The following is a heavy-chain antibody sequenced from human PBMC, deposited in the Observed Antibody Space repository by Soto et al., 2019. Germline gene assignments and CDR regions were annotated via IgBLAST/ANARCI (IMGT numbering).Heavy chain of an antibody. J-gene: IGHJ5*02. V-gene: IGHV4-39*01. D-gene: IGHD2-2*01. Sequence: PLETLCLTGTVCGGSIRSSRYYWGFIRHPPWKGLWWIGSIYYSGSTYYNPYLKIRVTISVDTSKNQFSVKLSSVTAADTAVYYCARQGSGCSSTSCDPTVWFDPWAQGSLVTATS. CDR2: IYYSGST. CDR3: ARQGSGCSSTSCDPTVWFDP. CDR1: GGSIRSSRYY.